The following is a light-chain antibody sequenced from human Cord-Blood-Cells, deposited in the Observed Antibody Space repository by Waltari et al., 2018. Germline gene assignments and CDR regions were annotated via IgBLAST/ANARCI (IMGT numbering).Light chain of an antibody. V-gene: IGKV3-20*01. CDR2: GAS. CDR3: QQYGSSLFT. Sequence: EIVFTQSPGPLSLSPGERATLSCSASQSVSSSYLAWYQQKPGQAPRLLIYGASSRATGIPDRFSGSGSGTDFTLTISRLEPEDFAVYYCQQYGSSLFTFGPGTKVDIK. CDR1: QSVSSSY. J-gene: IGKJ3*01.